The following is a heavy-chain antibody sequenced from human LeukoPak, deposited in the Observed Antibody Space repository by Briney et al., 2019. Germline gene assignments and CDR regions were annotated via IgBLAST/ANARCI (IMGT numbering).Heavy chain of an antibody. CDR1: GGSISSSSYY. CDR3: ARDRSIQLGIGFDP. Sequence: SETLSLTCTVSGGSISSSSYYWGWIRQPPGKGLEWIGSIYYSGSTYYNPSLKSRVTLSVDTSKNQFSLKLSSVTAADTAVYYCARDRSIQLGIGFDPWGQGTLVTVSS. V-gene: IGHV4-39*02. J-gene: IGHJ5*02. CDR2: IYYSGST. D-gene: IGHD5-18*01.